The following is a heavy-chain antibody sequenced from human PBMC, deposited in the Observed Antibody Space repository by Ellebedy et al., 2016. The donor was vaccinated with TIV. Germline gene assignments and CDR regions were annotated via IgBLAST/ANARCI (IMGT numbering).Heavy chain of an antibody. CDR2: VFHTGST. V-gene: IGHV4-59*01. D-gene: IGHD1-26*01. CDR3: AREYSSFEY. J-gene: IGHJ4*02. CDR1: GDSISSYY. Sequence: SETLSLTXTVSGDSISSYYWHWIRQPPGKGLEWIGFVFHTGSTSYNPSLKSRVTISIDTSKNQFSLRLSSVTAADTAIYYCAREYSSFEYWGQGTVVTVSS.